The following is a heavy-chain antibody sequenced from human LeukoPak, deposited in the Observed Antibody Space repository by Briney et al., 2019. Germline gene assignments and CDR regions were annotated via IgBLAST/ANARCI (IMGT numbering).Heavy chain of an antibody. CDR1: GFTFSSYE. J-gene: IGHJ6*04. CDR3: ARDPAYYDILTGYYNYGMDV. Sequence: GGSLRLSCAAAGFTFSSYEMNWVRQAPGKGLEWVSYISSSGSTIYYADSVKGRFTISRDNAKNSLDLQMNSLRAEDTAVYYCARDPAYYDILTGYYNYGMDVWGKGTTVTVSS. D-gene: IGHD3-9*01. V-gene: IGHV3-48*03. CDR2: ISSSGSTI.